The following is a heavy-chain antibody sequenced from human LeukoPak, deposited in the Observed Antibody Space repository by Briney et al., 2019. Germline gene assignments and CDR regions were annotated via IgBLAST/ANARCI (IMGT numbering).Heavy chain of an antibody. CDR3: ARDPLDV. CDR1: GFTLSADW. J-gene: IGHJ4*02. Sequence: GRSLRLSCTASGFTLSADWMSWVRQAPGKGLEWVATIMETGNEKFYVDSVKGRFTISRDNAKNSLYLQMNSLRADDSAVYYCARDPLDVWGQGTLVTVSS. D-gene: IGHD3-16*01. V-gene: IGHV3-7*01. CDR2: IMETGNEK.